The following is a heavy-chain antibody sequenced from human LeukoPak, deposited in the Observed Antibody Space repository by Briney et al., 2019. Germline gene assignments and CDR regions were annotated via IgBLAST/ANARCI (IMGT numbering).Heavy chain of an antibody. Sequence: KASETLSLTCAVYGGSFSGYYWSWIRQHPGKGLEWIGYIYYSGSTYYNPSLKSRVTISVDTPKNQFSLKLSSVTAADTAVYYCATSPRIQLWLFDYWGQGTLVTVSS. J-gene: IGHJ4*02. V-gene: IGHV4-31*11. CDR3: ATSPRIQLWLFDY. CDR2: IYYSGST. CDR1: GGSFSGYY. D-gene: IGHD5-18*01.